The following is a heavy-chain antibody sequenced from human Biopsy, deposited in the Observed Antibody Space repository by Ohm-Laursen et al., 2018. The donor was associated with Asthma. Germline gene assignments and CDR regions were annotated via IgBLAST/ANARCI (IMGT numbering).Heavy chain of an antibody. V-gene: IGHV4-39*02. Sequence: ALSLTCIVSGDAMSTSGSYWGWSGQSPGKGLEWIGSIYYSGRTYYSPSLESRVTISADPSKNHFSLKVTSVTAADTAVYYCVSPPGYWGQGTRVTVSS. J-gene: IGHJ4*02. CDR1: GDAMSTSGSY. CDR2: IYYSGRT. CDR3: VSPPGY.